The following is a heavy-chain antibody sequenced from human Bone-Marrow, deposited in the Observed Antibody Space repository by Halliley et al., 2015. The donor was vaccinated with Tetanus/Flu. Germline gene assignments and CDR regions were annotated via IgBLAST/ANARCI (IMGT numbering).Heavy chain of an antibody. CDR3: VQANRIYGVDV. V-gene: IGHV3-66*01. J-gene: IGHJ6*02. Sequence: KGRGGVWVIYSGGGTYYTDAVKGRFTIAGDKSKNTVYLQMNSLRAEDRAVYYWVQANRIYGVDVWGQGTTVTVSS. CDR2: IYSGGGT.